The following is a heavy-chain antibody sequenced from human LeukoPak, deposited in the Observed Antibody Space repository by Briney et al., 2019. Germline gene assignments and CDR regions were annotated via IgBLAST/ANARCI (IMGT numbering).Heavy chain of an antibody. CDR2: INSDGSST. CDR1: GFTFSSYW. V-gene: IGHV3-74*01. CDR3: ARPTRWGDDCSSTSCYFYNWFDP. Sequence: GGSLRLSCAASGFTFSSYWMHWVRQAPGKGLVRVSRINSDGSSTSYADSVKGRFTISRDNAKNTLYLQMNSLRAEDTAVYYCARPTRWGDDCSSTSCYFYNWFDPWGQGTLVTVSS. J-gene: IGHJ5*02. D-gene: IGHD2-2*01.